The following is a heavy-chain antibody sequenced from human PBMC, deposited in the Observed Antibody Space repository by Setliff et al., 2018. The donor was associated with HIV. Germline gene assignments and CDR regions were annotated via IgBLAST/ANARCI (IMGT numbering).Heavy chain of an antibody. Sequence: PSETLSLTCTVSGGSISSGSYYWSWIRQPAGKGLEWIGHIYTSGSTNYNPSLKSRVTISVDTSKNQFSLKLSSVTAADTAVYYCARDGVSIVVVPAAIHYYYYMDVWGKGTTVTVSS. J-gene: IGHJ6*03. CDR1: GGSISSGSYY. CDR2: IYTSGST. V-gene: IGHV4-61*09. CDR3: ARDGVSIVVVPAAIHYYYYMDV. D-gene: IGHD2-2*02.